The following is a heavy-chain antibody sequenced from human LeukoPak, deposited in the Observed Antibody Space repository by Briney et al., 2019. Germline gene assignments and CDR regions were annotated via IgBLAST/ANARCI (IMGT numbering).Heavy chain of an antibody. CDR3: ARNAYVGDYFDY. Sequence: GGSLRLSCAASGFTFSSYAMHWVRQAPGKGLEWVAVISYDGSNKYYADSVKGRFTISRDNSKNTLYLQMNSLRAEDTAVYYCARNAYVGDYFDYWGQGTLVTVSS. D-gene: IGHD3-16*01. V-gene: IGHV3-30*04. J-gene: IGHJ4*02. CDR2: ISYDGSNK. CDR1: GFTFSSYA.